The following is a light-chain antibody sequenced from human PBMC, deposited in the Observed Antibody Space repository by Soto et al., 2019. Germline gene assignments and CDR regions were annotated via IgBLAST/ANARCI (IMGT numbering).Light chain of an antibody. V-gene: IGLV2-11*01. J-gene: IGLJ1*01. CDR3: RSFAGSYTGV. CDR2: DVT. Sequence: QSALTQPRSVSGSPGQSVTISCTGTSSDVGGYNYVSWYEQHPVKAPKLMIYDVTKRPSGVPDRFSGSKSGNTASLTISGLQAEDAADYYRRSFAGSYTGVFGTGSKLTVL. CDR1: SSDVGGYNY.